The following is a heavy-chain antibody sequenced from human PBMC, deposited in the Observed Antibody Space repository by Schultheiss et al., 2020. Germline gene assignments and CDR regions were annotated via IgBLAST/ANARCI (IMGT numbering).Heavy chain of an antibody. D-gene: IGHD3-3*01. CDR2: IYSGGST. V-gene: IGHV3-53*01. CDR3: TTDGAQTYYDFWSGYYMDV. CDR1: GFTVSSNY. J-gene: IGHJ6*03. Sequence: GGSLRLSCAASGFTVSSNYMSWVRQAPGKGLEWVSVIYSGGSTYYADSVKGRFTISRDNSKNTLYLQMNSLKTEDTAVYYCTTDGAQTYYDFWSGYYMDVWGKGTTVTVSS.